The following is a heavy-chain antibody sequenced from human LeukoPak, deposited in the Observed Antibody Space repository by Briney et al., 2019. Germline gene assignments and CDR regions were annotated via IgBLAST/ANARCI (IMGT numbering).Heavy chain of an antibody. D-gene: IGHD3-9*01. CDR1: GYTFTGYY. J-gene: IGHJ3*02. CDR3: ARRYSSHHDAFDI. V-gene: IGHV1-2*02. CDR2: INPNSGGT. Sequence: ASVKVSCKASGYTFTGYYMHLVRQAPGQGLEWMGWINPNSGGTNYAQKFQGRVTMTRDTAISTAYMELSRLRSDDTAMYYCARRYSSHHDAFDIWGQGTMVTVSS.